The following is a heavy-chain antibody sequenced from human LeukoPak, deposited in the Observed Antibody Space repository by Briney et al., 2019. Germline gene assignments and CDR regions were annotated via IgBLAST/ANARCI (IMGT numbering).Heavy chain of an antibody. Sequence: SETLSLTCTVSGGSISSYYWSWIRQPPGKGLEWIGYIYTSGSTNYNPSLKSRVTISVDTSKNQFSLKLSSVTAADTAVYYCASADFHFGRLFDPWGQGTLVTVSS. D-gene: IGHD2/OR15-2a*01. CDR2: IYTSGST. CDR1: GGSISSYY. CDR3: ASADFHFGRLFDP. V-gene: IGHV4-4*09. J-gene: IGHJ5*02.